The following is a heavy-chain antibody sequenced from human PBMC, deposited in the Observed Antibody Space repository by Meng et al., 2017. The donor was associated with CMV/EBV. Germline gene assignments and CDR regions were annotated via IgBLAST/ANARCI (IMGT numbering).Heavy chain of an antibody. J-gene: IGHJ4*02. Sequence: KAAGDTFTSDGTSWVREAPGQGLEWMGWISAYNGNTNDAQKLQGRVTMTTDTSTSTAYMELRSLRSDDTAVYYCARGPISYSSNIDYWGQGTLVTVSS. CDR2: ISAYNGNT. CDR1: GDTFTSDG. CDR3: ARGPISYSSNIDY. V-gene: IGHV1-18*01. D-gene: IGHD6-19*01.